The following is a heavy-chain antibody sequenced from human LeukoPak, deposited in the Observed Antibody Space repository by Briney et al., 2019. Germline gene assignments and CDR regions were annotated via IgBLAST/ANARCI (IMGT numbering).Heavy chain of an antibody. V-gene: IGHV3-30*02. J-gene: IGHJ4*02. CDR3: AKDRGFGELSLWADY. D-gene: IGHD3-10*01. Sequence: GGSLRLSCAASGFTSSSYGMHWVRQAPGKGLEWVAFIRYDGSNKYYADSVKGRFTISRDNSKNTLYLQMNSLRAEDTAVYYCAKDRGFGELSLWADYWGQGTLVTVSS. CDR1: GFTSSSYG. CDR2: IRYDGSNK.